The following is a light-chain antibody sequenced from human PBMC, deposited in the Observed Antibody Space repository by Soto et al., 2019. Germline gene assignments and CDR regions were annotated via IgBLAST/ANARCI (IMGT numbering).Light chain of an antibody. CDR1: QSVSSN. CDR3: QQYGSSPYT. V-gene: IGKV3-15*01. J-gene: IGKJ2*01. Sequence: EIVMTQSPATLSVSPGERATLSCRASQSVSSNLAWYQQKPGQAPRLLIYGASTRATGIPARFSGSGSETEFTLTISSLQSEDFAVYYCQQYGSSPYTFGQGTKVAIK. CDR2: GAS.